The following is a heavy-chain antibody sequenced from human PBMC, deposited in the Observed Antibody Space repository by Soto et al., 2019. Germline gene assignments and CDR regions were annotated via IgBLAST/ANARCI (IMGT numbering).Heavy chain of an antibody. J-gene: IGHJ5*02. V-gene: IGHV5-10-1*01. CDR2: IDPSDSYT. CDR1: GYXFTSYL. Sequence: EXLKIYCKCSGYXFTSYLLIWVRHMPGKGLEWMGRIDPSDSYTNYSPSFQGHVTISAYKSISTSYLQWSSLKASDTAMYYCARHYSMIGWFDPWGQGTLGPVS. D-gene: IGHD3-22*01. CDR3: ARHYSMIGWFDP.